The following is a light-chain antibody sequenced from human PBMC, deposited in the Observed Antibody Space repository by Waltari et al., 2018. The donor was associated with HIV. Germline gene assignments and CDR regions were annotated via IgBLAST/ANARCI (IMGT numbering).Light chain of an antibody. CDR2: RAS. CDR3: QQYHNWPPYT. J-gene: IGKJ2*01. V-gene: IGKV3-15*01. CDR1: QSVSSN. Sequence: EIVMTQSPATLSVSAGESVTLSCRASQSVSSNVAWYQQRLGQGPRLLIYRASNRATNVPARFSGGGSGTEFTLSISSLQSEDFAVYYCQQYHNWPPYTFGQGTKLELK.